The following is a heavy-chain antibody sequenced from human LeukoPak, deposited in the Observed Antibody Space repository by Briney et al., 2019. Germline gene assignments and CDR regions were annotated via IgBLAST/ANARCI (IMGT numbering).Heavy chain of an antibody. J-gene: IGHJ6*03. Sequence: ASVKVSCKASGYTFTDYYMHWVRQAPGQGLEWMGWISAYNGNTNYAQKLQGRVTMTTDTSTSTAYMELRSLRSDDTAVYYCARGETGYYYMDVWGKGATVTVSS. CDR2: ISAYNGNT. CDR1: GYTFTDYY. V-gene: IGHV1-18*04. CDR3: ARGETGYYYMDV.